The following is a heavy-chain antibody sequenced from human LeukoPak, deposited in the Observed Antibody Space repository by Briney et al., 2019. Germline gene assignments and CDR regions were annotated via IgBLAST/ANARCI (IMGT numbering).Heavy chain of an antibody. V-gene: IGHV5-51*01. CDR3: ARGDGSGSFPPYFDY. Sequence: GESLKISCKGSGYSFNTYWIGWVRQMPGKGLEWMGIIYPGDSDTKYSPSFQGQVTMSVDKSISTAYLQWSSLKASDTAMYYCARGDGSGSFPPYFDYWGQGTLVTVSS. J-gene: IGHJ4*02. CDR2: IYPGDSDT. CDR1: GYSFNTYW. D-gene: IGHD3-10*01.